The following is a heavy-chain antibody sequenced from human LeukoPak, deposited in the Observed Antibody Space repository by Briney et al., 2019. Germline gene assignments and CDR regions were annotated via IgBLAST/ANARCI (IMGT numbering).Heavy chain of an antibody. CDR3: ARSPIGAAGPFDY. Sequence: PGGSLRLSCAASGFTVSSNYMSWVRQAPGKGLEWVSVIYSGGSTYYADSVKGRFTISRDNSKNTPYLQMNSLRAEDTAVYYCARSPIGAAGPFDYWGQGTLVTVSS. D-gene: IGHD6-13*01. CDR2: IYSGGST. J-gene: IGHJ4*02. V-gene: IGHV3-53*01. CDR1: GFTVSSNY.